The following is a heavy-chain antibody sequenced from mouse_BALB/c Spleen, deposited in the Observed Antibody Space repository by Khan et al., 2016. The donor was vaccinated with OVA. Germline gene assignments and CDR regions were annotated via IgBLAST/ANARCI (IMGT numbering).Heavy chain of an antibody. CDR1: GYSITSDYA. CDR3: VRGRSY. J-gene: IGHJ3*01. V-gene: IGHV3-2*02. Sequence: EVKLLESGPGLVKPSQSLSLTCTVTGYSITSDYAWNWIRQFPGNRLEWMGYITYSGSTSKRPSLKSRISITRDTSKNQIFLQLNSVTTADTATYYCVRGRSYWGQGTLVTVSA. CDR2: ITYSGST.